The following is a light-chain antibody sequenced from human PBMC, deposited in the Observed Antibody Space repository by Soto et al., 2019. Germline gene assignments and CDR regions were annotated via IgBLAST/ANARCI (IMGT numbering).Light chain of an antibody. CDR1: SSNIGAGYD. Sequence: QSVLTQPPSVSGAPGQRVTISCTGSSSNIGAGYDVHWYQQLPGTAPKLLIYGNSNRPSGVPDRFSGSKSGTSASLAITWLQAEDEADYYCQSYDSSLSGRYVFGTGTKVT. CDR3: QSYDSSLSGRYV. CDR2: GNS. J-gene: IGLJ1*01. V-gene: IGLV1-40*01.